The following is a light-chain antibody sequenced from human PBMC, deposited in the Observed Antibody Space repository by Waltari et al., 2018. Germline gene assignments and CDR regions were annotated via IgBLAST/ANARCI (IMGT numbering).Light chain of an antibody. Sequence: QSALTQPASVSVSPGQSITISCTGTSSDVGAYNYVSWYRQHPGTAPKLLIFDVSHRPSGVSNRFSGSKSGNTASLTISGLQAEDEADYYCSSYTTSSTVVFGGGTKLTVL. CDR3: SSYTTSSTVV. V-gene: IGLV2-14*03. J-gene: IGLJ2*01. CDR1: SSDVGAYNY. CDR2: DVS.